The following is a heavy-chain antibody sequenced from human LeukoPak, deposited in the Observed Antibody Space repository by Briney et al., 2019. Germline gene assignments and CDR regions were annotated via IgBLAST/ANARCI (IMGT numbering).Heavy chain of an antibody. D-gene: IGHD3-22*01. J-gene: IGHJ3*02. Sequence: ASVKVSCKASGYTFTGYYMHWVRQAPGQGLEWMGWINPNSGGTNYAQKFQGRVTMTRDTSISTAYMELSRLRSDDTAVYYCARGDPRITMIVVASLHAFDIWGQGTMVTVSS. CDR1: GYTFTGYY. CDR2: INPNSGGT. V-gene: IGHV1-2*02. CDR3: ARGDPRITMIVVASLHAFDI.